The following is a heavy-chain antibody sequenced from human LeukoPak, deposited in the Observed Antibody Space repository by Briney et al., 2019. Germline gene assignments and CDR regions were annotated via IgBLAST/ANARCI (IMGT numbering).Heavy chain of an antibody. J-gene: IGHJ5*02. CDR3: ARSKGVVVPAAIRVVWFDP. D-gene: IGHD2-2*02. CDR2: IYYSGST. V-gene: IGHV4-39*07. Sequence: SETLSLTCTVSGGSISSSSYYWGWIRPLPGKGLEWVGSIYYSGSTYYNPSLKSRVTISVDTSKNQFSLKLSSVTAADTAVYYCARSKGVVVPAAIRVVWFDPWGQGTLVTVSS. CDR1: GGSISSSSYY.